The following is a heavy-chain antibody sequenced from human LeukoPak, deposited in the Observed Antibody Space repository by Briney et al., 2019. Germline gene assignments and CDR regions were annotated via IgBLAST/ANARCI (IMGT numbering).Heavy chain of an antibody. CDR3: ARDRGPGHSSSWSSLPGLFDY. Sequence: SETLSLTCTVSGGSISSSSNYWGWIRQHPGKGLEWIGYIYYSGSTYYNPSLKSRVTISVDTSKNQFSLKLSSVTAADTAVYYCARDRGPGHSSSWSSLPGLFDYWGQGTLVTVSS. CDR2: IYYSGST. D-gene: IGHD6-13*01. J-gene: IGHJ4*02. V-gene: IGHV4-31*03. CDR1: GGSISSSSNY.